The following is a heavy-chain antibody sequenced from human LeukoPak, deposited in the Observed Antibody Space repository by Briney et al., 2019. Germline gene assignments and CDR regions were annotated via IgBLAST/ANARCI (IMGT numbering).Heavy chain of an antibody. CDR1: GGSIISDSYN. CDR3: ARLPTGYPNWFDP. V-gene: IGHV4-39*01. J-gene: IGHJ5*02. CDR2: IYHSGTT. Sequence: PSETLPLTCTVSGGSIISDSYNWGWIRQSPGRGLEWIGTIYHSGTTYYNPSLKSRVTISVDTSKNQFFLKVTSVTAADTAVYYCARLPTGYPNWFDPWGQGSLVTVSS. D-gene: IGHD3-9*01.